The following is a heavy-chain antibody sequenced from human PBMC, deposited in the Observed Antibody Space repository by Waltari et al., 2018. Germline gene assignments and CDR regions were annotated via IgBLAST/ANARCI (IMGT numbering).Heavy chain of an antibody. J-gene: IGHJ4*02. CDR1: GFTFTRYL. Sequence: EVQLDESGGGLVQPGGSLRLSCSASGFTFTRYLMNWVRQAPGKGLVCVARINSDGSSTTYADSVKGRFTISRDNAKNTVYLQMNSLRVEDTAVYYCTRALWLGELYDYWGQGTLVTVSS. CDR2: INSDGSST. D-gene: IGHD3-10*01. CDR3: TRALWLGELYDY. V-gene: IGHV3-74*01.